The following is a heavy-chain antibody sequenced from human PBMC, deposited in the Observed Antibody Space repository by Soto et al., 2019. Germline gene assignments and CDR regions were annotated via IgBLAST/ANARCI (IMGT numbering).Heavy chain of an antibody. J-gene: IGHJ4*02. Sequence: HPGESLRLSFAASGFTFSSYWMSWVRQAPGEGLEWVANIKQDGGEKYFVDSVKGRFTISRDNAKNSVYLQMNSLRAEDTAVYYCARGPYYYDRSAYYYSSYYFDYWGQGT. CDR3: ARGPYYYDRSAYYYSSYYFDY. CDR2: IKQDGGEK. CDR1: GFTFSSYW. V-gene: IGHV3-7*01. D-gene: IGHD3-22*01.